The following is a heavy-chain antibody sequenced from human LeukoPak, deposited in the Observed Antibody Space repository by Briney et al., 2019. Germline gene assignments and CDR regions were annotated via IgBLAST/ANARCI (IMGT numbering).Heavy chain of an antibody. CDR2: IYSSATT. V-gene: IGHV4-31*03. CDR1: GGSISSSSYY. CDR3: ATMSGSPYYMGV. J-gene: IGHJ6*03. Sequence: SSETLSLTCTVSGGSISSSSYYWGWIRQHPGTGLEWIGYIYSSATTYYNPSLKSRATISVDTSQNQFSLKLTSVTAADTAVYYCATMSGSPYYMGVWGKGTTVTVSS. D-gene: IGHD2-15*01.